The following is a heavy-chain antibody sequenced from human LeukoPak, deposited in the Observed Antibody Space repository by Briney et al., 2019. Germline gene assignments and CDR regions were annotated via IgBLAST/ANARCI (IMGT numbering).Heavy chain of an antibody. V-gene: IGHV4-59*01. CDR2: IYYSGGT. D-gene: IGHD2-2*01. Sequence: ASETLSLTCTVSGGSISSYYWSWIRQPPGKGLEWIGYIYYSGGTNYNPSLKSRVTISVDTSKNQFSLKLRSVTAADTAVYYCARAHCSSTSCRYYGMDVWGQGTTVTVSS. J-gene: IGHJ6*02. CDR1: GGSISSYY. CDR3: ARAHCSSTSCRYYGMDV.